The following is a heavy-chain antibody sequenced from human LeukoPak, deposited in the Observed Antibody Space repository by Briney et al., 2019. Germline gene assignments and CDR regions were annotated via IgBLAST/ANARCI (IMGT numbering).Heavy chain of an antibody. J-gene: IGHJ6*03. CDR2: IYYSGST. CDR3: ARAKREVATIPSYYYYYYMDV. V-gene: IGHV4-39*07. CDR1: GGSISSSSYY. D-gene: IGHD5-12*01. Sequence: SETLSLTCTASGGSISSSSYYWGWIRQPPGKGLEWIGSIYYSGSTYYNPSLKSRVTISVDTSKNQFSLKLSSVTAADTAVYYCARAKREVATIPSYYYYYYMDVWGKGTTVTVSS.